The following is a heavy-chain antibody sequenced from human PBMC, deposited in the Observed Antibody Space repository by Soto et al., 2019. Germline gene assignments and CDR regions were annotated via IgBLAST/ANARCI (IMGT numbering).Heavy chain of an antibody. CDR2: TYYRSRWSF. Sequence: SQAHTLPCVISGDSVSIHSGAWNWIMPSPSRGLEWLGRTYYRSRWSFDYALSVKSRLTIDPDTSKNQFSLHLDSLTPEDTAVYYCAGVTWLRGMDVWGQGTAVTVS. J-gene: IGHJ6*02. V-gene: IGHV6-1*01. CDR1: GDSVSIHSGA. D-gene: IGHD3-10*01. CDR3: AGVTWLRGMDV.